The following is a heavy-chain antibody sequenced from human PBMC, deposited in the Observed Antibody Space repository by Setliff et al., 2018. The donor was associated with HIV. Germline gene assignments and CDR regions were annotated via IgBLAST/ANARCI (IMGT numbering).Heavy chain of an antibody. J-gene: IGHJ6*03. CDR1: GDSSSNDY. Sequence: SETLSLTCTVSGDSSSNDYWTWVRQPPGKGLEWIGNIHTSGTTKYNPSLNSRVTISVDTSENQFSLKLTSVTAADTAMYFCARDATSEGYMDVWGKGTTVTVSS. CDR2: IHTSGTT. CDR3: ARDATSEGYMDV. V-gene: IGHV4-4*08.